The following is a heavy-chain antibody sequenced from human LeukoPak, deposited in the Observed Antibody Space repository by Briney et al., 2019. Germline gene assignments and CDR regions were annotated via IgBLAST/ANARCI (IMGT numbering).Heavy chain of an antibody. CDR1: GFTVITND. V-gene: IGHV3-53*01. D-gene: IGHD1-14*01. Sequence: GGSLRLSCAASGFTVITNDMTWVRQAPGNGLEWVSVLYSDGNTKYADSVQGRFTISRDNSKNTLYLEMNSLSPDDTAVHYCARGVEPLAANTLAYWGQGTLVTVSS. J-gene: IGHJ4*02. CDR3: ARGVEPLAANTLAY. CDR2: LYSDGNT.